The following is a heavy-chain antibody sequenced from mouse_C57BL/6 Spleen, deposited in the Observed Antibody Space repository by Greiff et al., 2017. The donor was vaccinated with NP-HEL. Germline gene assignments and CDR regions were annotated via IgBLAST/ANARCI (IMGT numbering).Heavy chain of an antibody. CDR3: ARGGGITTVVPYYFDY. D-gene: IGHD1-1*01. J-gene: IGHJ2*01. CDR1: GYTFTSYG. Sequence: VKLMESGAELARPGASVKLSCKASGYTFTSYGISWVKQRTGQGLEWIGEIYPRSGNTYYNEKFKGKATLTADKSSSTAYMELRSLTSEDSAVYFCARGGGITTVVPYYFDYWGQGTTLTVSS. V-gene: IGHV1-81*01. CDR2: IYPRSGNT.